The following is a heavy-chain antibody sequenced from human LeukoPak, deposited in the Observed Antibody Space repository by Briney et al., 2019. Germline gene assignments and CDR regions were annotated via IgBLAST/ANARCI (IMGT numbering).Heavy chain of an antibody. D-gene: IGHD6-19*01. V-gene: IGHV3-7*01. J-gene: IGHJ4*02. CDR2: IKQDGSEK. Sequence: GGSLRLSCAASGFTFSSYWMSWVRQAPGKGLEWGANIKQDGSEKYYVDSVKGRFTISRDNAKNSLYLQMNSLRAEDTAVYYCATHGRQWLVPFNYWGPGTLVTVSS. CDR1: GFTFSSYW. CDR3: ATHGRQWLVPFNY.